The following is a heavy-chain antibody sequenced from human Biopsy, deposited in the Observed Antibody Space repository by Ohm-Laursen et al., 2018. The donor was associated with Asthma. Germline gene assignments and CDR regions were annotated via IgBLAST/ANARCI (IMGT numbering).Heavy chain of an antibody. J-gene: IGHJ4*02. CDR1: GYSLTDLS. Sequence: ASVKASCKISGYSLTDLSMHWVRQAPGQGLEWMGGHDHEEGGTVNAWRFQGRVTMTEDTSTDTAYMEPSSLSSDDTAVYYCASDFPKDYVRYNFQFWGQGTLVTVSS. CDR2: HDHEEGGT. D-gene: IGHD4-17*01. V-gene: IGHV1-24*01. CDR3: ASDFPKDYVRYNFQF.